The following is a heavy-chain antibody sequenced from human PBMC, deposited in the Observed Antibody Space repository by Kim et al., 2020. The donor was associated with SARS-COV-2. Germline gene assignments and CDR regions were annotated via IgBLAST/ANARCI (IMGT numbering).Heavy chain of an antibody. CDR3: ARERVFYGDNYWYFDL. D-gene: IGHD4-17*01. J-gene: IGHJ2*01. CDR1: GGSISSYY. Sequence: SETLSLTCTVSGGSISSYYWSWIRQPAGKGLEWIGRIYTSGSTNYNPSLKGRVTMSVDTSKNQFSLKLSSVTAADTAVYYCARERVFYGDNYWYFDLWGRGTLVTVSS. V-gene: IGHV4-4*07. CDR2: IYTSGST.